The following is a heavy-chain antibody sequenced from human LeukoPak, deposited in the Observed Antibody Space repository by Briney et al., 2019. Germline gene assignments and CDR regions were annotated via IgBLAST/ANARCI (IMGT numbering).Heavy chain of an antibody. CDR2: ISGSGGST. CDR3: AKGSGAYFPFDY. Sequence: GGSLRLSCAASGLTFSGYAMSWVRQPPGNGLEWVSSISGSGGSTYYADSVKGRFTVSRENAKNTLYLQMNSLRAEDTAVYYCAKGSGAYFPFDYWGQGTLVTVSS. J-gene: IGHJ4*02. D-gene: IGHD2/OR15-2a*01. V-gene: IGHV3-23*01. CDR1: GLTFSGYA.